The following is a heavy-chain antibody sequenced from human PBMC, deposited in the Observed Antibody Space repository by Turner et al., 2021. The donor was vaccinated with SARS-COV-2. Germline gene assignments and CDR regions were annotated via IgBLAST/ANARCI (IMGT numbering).Heavy chain of an antibody. D-gene: IGHD6-19*01. V-gene: IGHV3-7*01. Sequence: EVQLVESGGGLVQPGGSLRLSCAASGFTFSNYWMNWVRQTPGKGLEWVANINQDGSDKNYVDSVRGRFTISRDNARNSLFLQMNSLRADDTAVYYCAMGSEVADRDEIFFDNWGQGTQVTVSS. CDR3: AMGSEVADRDEIFFDN. CDR1: GFTFSNYW. CDR2: INQDGSDK. J-gene: IGHJ4*02.